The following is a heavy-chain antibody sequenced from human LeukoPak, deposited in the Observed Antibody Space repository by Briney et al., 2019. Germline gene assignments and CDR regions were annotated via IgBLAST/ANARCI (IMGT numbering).Heavy chain of an antibody. CDR1: GGSFSGYY. Sequence: SETLSLTCAVYGGSFSGYYWSWIRQPPGKGLEWIGEINHSGSTNYNPSLKSRVTISVDTSKNQFSLKLSSVTAADTAVYYCVRGVAADWYYFDYWGQGTLVTVSS. V-gene: IGHV4-34*01. J-gene: IGHJ4*02. D-gene: IGHD3-9*01. CDR2: INHSGST. CDR3: VRGVAADWYYFDY.